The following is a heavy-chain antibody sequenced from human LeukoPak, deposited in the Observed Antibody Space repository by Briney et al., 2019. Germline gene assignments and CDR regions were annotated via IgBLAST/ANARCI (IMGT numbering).Heavy chain of an antibody. V-gene: IGHV3-7*01. CDR3: ARDRVWTVLY. CDR2: INQDGSEK. D-gene: IGHD6-13*01. CDR1: GFTVSSNY. J-gene: IGHJ4*02. Sequence: PGGSLRLSCAASGFTVSSNYMSWVRQAPGKGLDWVANINQDGSEKYYVDSVKGRFTISRDNAKNSLHLQMNSLRAEDTAVYYCARDRVWTVLYWGQGTLVTVSS.